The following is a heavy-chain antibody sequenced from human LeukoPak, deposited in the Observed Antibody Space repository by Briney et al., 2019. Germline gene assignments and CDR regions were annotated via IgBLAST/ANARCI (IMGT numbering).Heavy chain of an antibody. CDR1: GFTFSSYS. Sequence: GGSLRLSCAASGFTFSSYSMNWVRQAPGKGLEWVSSISSSSSYIYYADSAKGRFTISRDNAKNSLYLQMNSLRAEDTAVYYCASFTYWDSGYDFIGNYIDYWGQGTLVTVSS. CDR2: ISSSSSYI. CDR3: ASFTYWDSGYDFIGNYIDY. D-gene: IGHD5-12*01. V-gene: IGHV3-21*01. J-gene: IGHJ4*02.